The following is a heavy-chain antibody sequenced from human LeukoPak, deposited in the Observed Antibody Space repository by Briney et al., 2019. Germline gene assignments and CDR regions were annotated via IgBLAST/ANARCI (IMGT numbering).Heavy chain of an antibody. V-gene: IGHV4-30-4*01. CDR2: IYCSGST. CDR3: AGNGGAAAGPFTTPWYFDL. J-gene: IGHJ2*01. CDR1: GGSISSGDYY. Sequence: SETLSLTCTVSGGSISSGDYYWSWIRQPPGKGLEWIGYIYCSGSTYYNPSLKSRVTISVDTSKNQFSLKLSSVTAADTAVYYCAGNGGAAAGPFTTPWYFDLWGRGTLVTVSS. D-gene: IGHD6-13*01.